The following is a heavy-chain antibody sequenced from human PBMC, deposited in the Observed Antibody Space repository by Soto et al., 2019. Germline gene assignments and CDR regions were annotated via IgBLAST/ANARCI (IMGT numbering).Heavy chain of an antibody. Sequence: ASVKVSCKVSGYTLTELPMHWVRQAPGKGLEWMGGFDPEDGETIYAQKFQGRVTMTEDTFTDTAYMELSSLRSEDTAVYYCATARWGAAADNWFDPWGQGTLVTVSS. CDR1: GYTLTELP. V-gene: IGHV1-24*01. CDR3: ATARWGAAADNWFDP. D-gene: IGHD6-13*01. J-gene: IGHJ5*02. CDR2: FDPEDGET.